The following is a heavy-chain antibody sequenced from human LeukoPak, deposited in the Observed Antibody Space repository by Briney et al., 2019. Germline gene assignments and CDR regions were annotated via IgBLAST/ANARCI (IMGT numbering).Heavy chain of an antibody. CDR1: GFTFSSYA. V-gene: IGHV3-30-3*01. Sequence: GRSLRLSCAASGFTFSSYAMHWVRQAPGKGLEWVAVISYDGSNKYYADSVKGRFTISRDNSKNTLYLQMNNLRAEDTAVYYCARDSGSAAGGEGYWGQGTLVTVSS. J-gene: IGHJ4*02. CDR2: ISYDGSNK. CDR3: ARDSGSAAGGEGY. D-gene: IGHD6-13*01.